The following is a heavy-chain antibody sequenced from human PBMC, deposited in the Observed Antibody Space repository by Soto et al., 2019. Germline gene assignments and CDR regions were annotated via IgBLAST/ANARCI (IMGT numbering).Heavy chain of an antibody. CDR1: GFTFSRYW. D-gene: IGHD6-13*01. Sequence: GGSLRLSCADSGFTFSRYWMSWVRQAPGQGLEWVANINQEESEKTYVDSVKGRFSISRDNTKNSVFLQMNSLRAEDTAVYYCVTAAAGNYFKYWGQGTRVTVSS. V-gene: IGHV3-7*01. CDR3: VTAAAGNYFKY. CDR2: INQEESEK. J-gene: IGHJ4*02.